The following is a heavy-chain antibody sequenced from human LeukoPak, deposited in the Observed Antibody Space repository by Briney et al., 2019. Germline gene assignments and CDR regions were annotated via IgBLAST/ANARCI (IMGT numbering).Heavy chain of an antibody. Sequence: PGGSLRLSCAASGFTFSSYAMSWVRQAPGKGLEWVSAISGSGGSTYYADSVKGRFTISRDNSKNTLYLQMNSLRAEDTAVYYCARLAYCGGDCYSGYFQHWGQGTLVTVSS. CDR1: GFTFSSYA. CDR3: ARLAYCGGDCYSGYFQH. J-gene: IGHJ1*01. V-gene: IGHV3-23*01. D-gene: IGHD2-21*02. CDR2: ISGSGGST.